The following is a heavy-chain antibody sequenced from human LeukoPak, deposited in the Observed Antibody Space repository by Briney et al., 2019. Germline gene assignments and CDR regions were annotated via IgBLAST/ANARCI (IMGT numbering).Heavy chain of an antibody. CDR3: AREGGYSYGFDY. CDR2: IYYSGST. J-gene: IGHJ4*02. Sequence: SETLSLTCTVSGGSISSYYWSWIRQPPGKGLEWIGYIYYSGSTNYNPSLKSRVTISVDTSKNQFSLKLSSVTAADTAVYYCAREGGYSYGFDYWGQGTLVTVSS. CDR1: GGSISSYY. D-gene: IGHD5-18*01. V-gene: IGHV4-59*01.